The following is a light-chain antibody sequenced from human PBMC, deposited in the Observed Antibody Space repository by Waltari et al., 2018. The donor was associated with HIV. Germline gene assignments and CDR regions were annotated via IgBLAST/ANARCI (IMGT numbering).Light chain of an antibody. J-gene: IGLJ1*01. CDR3: SSYTSSSTRV. Sequence: QSALTQPVSVSGSPGQSITISCTGTSSDVGGYHYVSWYQQHPGKAPKLMIYDVSNRPSGVSNRFSGSKSGNTASLTISGLQAEDEADYYCSSYTSSSTRVFGTGTKVTVL. V-gene: IGLV2-14*01. CDR2: DVS. CDR1: SSDVGGYHY.